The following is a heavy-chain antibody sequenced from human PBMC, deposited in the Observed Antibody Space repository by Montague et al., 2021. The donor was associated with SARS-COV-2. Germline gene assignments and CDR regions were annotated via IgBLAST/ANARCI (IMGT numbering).Heavy chain of an antibody. D-gene: IGHD4-17*01. J-gene: IGHJ2*01. Sequence: LEWLALIYWDDDKRYSPSLKSRLTITKDTSKNQVVLTMTNMDPVDTATYYCAHRRTTVTSPYFGHWGRGTLVTVSS. CDR3: AHRRTTVTSPYFGH. CDR2: IYWDDDK. V-gene: IGHV2-5*02.